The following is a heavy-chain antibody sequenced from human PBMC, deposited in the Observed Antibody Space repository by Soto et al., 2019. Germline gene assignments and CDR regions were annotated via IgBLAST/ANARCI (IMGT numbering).Heavy chain of an antibody. V-gene: IGHV1-69*13. CDR3: ARDESGSYPF. Sequence: ASVKVSCKASGGTFSSYAISWVRQAPGQGLDWMGGIIPIFGTANYAQKFQGRVTITSDESTSTAYIELNSLRSEDTAVYYCARDESGSYPFWGQGTLVTVSS. CDR2: IIPIFGTA. CDR1: GGTFSSYA. D-gene: IGHD1-26*01. J-gene: IGHJ4*02.